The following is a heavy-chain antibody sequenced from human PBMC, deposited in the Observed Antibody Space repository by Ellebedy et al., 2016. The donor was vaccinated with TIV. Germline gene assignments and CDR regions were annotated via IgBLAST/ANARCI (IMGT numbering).Heavy chain of an antibody. CDR2: IKTDGSET. D-gene: IGHD3-3*01. J-gene: IGHJ5*02. V-gene: IGHV3-7*01. CDR1: GFTFSNYG. CDR3: VGFGVFNL. Sequence: GESLKISCTASGFTFSNYGMNWVRQAPGKGLEWVAHIKTDGSETYYVDSVKGRFTISRENAKNALFLQMDGLRVDDSAVYYCVGFGVFNLWGQGAPVTVSS.